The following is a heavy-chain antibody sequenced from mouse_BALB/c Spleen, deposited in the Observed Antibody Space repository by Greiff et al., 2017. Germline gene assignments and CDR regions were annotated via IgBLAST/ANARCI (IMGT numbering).Heavy chain of an antibody. V-gene: IGHV1-87*01. J-gene: IGHJ3*01. CDR2: IYPGDGDT. CDR3: AREVPFAY. Sequence: VQLQQSGAELARPGASVKLSCKASGYTFTSYWMQWVKQRPGQGLEWIGAIYPGDGDTRYTQKFKGKATLTADKSSSTAYMQLSSLASEDSAVYYCAREVPFAYWGQGTLVTVSA. CDR1: GYTFTSYW. D-gene: IGHD2-14*01.